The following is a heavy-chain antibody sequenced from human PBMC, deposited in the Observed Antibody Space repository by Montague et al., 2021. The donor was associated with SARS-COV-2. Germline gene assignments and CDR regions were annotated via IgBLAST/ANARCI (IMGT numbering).Heavy chain of an antibody. CDR2: IYYSGST. V-gene: IGHV4-59*01. CDR1: GGSISSYY. CDR3: ARGIPRPMRWLLVVDDVFDI. J-gene: IGHJ3*02. D-gene: IGHD3-22*01. Sequence: SETLSLTCTVSGGSISSYYWSWIRQPPGKGLEWIGYIYYSGSTNYNPSLKSRVTMSVDTPKNQFSLKLSSVTAADMAVYYCARGIPRPMRWLLVVDDVFDIWGQGTMVTVSS.